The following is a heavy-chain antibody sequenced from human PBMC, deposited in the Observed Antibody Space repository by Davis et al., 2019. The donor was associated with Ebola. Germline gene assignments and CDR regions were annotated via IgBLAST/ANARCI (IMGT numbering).Heavy chain of an antibody. CDR2: IRYDGSNK. V-gene: IGHV3-30*02. Sequence: PGGSLRLSCAASGFTFSSYGMHWVRQAPGKGWEWVAFIRYDGSNKYYADSVKGRFTISRDNSKNTLYLQMNSLRAEDTDVYYFAKDLDTMVRGVMGYWGQGTLVTVSS. CDR1: GFTFSSYG. D-gene: IGHD3-10*01. J-gene: IGHJ4*02. CDR3: AKDLDTMVRGVMGY.